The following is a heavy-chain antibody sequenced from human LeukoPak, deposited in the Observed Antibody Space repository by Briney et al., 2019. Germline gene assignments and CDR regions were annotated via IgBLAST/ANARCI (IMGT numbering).Heavy chain of an antibody. J-gene: IGHJ4*02. V-gene: IGHV3-9*01. CDR2: ISWNSGSI. CDR1: GFTFDDYA. CDR3: AKDLGGSYRFGYFDY. Sequence: GRSLRLSCAASGFTFDDYAMHWVRQAPGKGLEWVSGISWNSGSIGYADSVKGRFTISRGNAKNSLYLQMNSLRAEDTALYYCAKDLGGSYRFGYFDYWGQGTLVTVSS. D-gene: IGHD1-26*01.